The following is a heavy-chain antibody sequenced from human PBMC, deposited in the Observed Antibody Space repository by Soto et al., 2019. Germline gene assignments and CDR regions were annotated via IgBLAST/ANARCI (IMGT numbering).Heavy chain of an antibody. CDR3: ARAMDWNDSPFDY. CDR2: ISGSGQTT. J-gene: IGHJ4*02. V-gene: IGHV3-23*01. CDR1: GFTFSRFA. D-gene: IGHD1-1*01. Sequence: GGSLRLSCAGSGFTFSRFAMSWVRQVPGKGLEWVSAISGSGQTTYYADSVKGRFTVSRDNSNNTLYLQMNSLRAEDTAVYYCARAMDWNDSPFDYWGQGTLVTVSS.